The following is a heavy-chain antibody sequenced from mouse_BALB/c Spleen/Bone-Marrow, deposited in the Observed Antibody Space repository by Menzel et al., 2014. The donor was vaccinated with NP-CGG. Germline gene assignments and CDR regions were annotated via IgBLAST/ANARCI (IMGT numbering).Heavy chain of an antibody. CDR2: INPSNGRT. V-gene: IGHV1S81*02. CDR1: GYTFTSYW. Sequence: VQVVESGAELVKPGASVKLSCKASGYTFTSYWMHWVKQRLGQGLEWFGEINPSNGRTNYNEKLKSKATLTVDKSSSTAYMRRSGLTSEDSGVCCCASCYGNFAYWGQGTLVTVSA. D-gene: IGHD2-1*01. J-gene: IGHJ3*01. CDR3: ASCYGNFAY.